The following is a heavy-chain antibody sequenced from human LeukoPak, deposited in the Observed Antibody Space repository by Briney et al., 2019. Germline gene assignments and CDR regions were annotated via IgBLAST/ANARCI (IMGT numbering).Heavy chain of an antibody. J-gene: IGHJ4*02. CDR1: GFTFSSYA. Sequence: TGGSLRLSCAASGFTFSSYAMHWVRQAPGKGLEWVAVISYDGSNKYYADSVKGRFTISRDNSKNTLYLQMNSLRAEDTAVYYCARTDLLWSTNSYADYWGQGTLVTVSS. D-gene: IGHD2-2*01. CDR2: ISYDGSNK. CDR3: ARTDLLWSTNSYADY. V-gene: IGHV3-30-3*01.